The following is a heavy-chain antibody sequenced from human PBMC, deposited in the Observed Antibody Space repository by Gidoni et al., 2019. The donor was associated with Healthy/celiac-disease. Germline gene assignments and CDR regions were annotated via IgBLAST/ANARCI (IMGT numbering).Heavy chain of an antibody. CDR1: GGSISSGGYS. Sequence: QVQLQESGPGLVKPSQTLSLTCAVSGGSISSGGYSWSWIRQPPGKGLEWIGYIYYSGSTYYNPSLKSRVTISVDTSKNQFSLKLSSVTAADTAVYYCARGPLWFGRVMRFDPWGQGTLVTVSS. CDR2: IYYSGST. V-gene: IGHV4-30-4*07. CDR3: ARGPLWFGRVMRFDP. J-gene: IGHJ5*02. D-gene: IGHD3-10*01.